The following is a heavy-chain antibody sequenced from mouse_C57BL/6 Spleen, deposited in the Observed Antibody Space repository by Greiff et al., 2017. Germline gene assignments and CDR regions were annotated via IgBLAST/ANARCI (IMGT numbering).Heavy chain of an antibody. CDR2: IYPGDGDT. V-gene: IGHV1-82*01. CDR3: ARGHYGSSPYAMDY. Sequence: VQLQQSGPELVKPGASVKISCKASGYAFSSSWMNWVKQRPGKGLEWIGRIYPGDGDTTYNGKFKGKATLTADKSSSTTYMQLSSLTSEDSAVYFCARGHYGSSPYAMDYWGQGTSVTVSS. D-gene: IGHD1-1*01. J-gene: IGHJ4*01. CDR1: GYAFSSSW.